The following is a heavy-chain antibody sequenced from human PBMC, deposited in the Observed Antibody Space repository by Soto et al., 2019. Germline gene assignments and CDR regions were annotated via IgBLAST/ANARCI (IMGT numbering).Heavy chain of an antibody. J-gene: IGHJ4*02. Sequence: GASVKVSCKASGYTFTSYGISWVRHAPGQGLEWMGWISTYNGNTNYAQRLQGRVTMTTDSSTSTAYMELRSLRSDDTAVYYCARDHEGGGWYLLDYWGQGTLVTVSS. CDR3: ARDHEGGGWYLLDY. D-gene: IGHD6-19*01. CDR2: ISTYNGNT. CDR1: GYTFTSYG. V-gene: IGHV1-18*04.